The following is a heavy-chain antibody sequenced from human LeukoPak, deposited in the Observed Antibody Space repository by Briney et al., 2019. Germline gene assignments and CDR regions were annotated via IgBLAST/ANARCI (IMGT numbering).Heavy chain of an antibody. CDR1: GFTFSSYG. V-gene: IGHV3-23*01. CDR2: ISGSGGST. J-gene: IGHJ4*02. CDR3: AKYKDYSSSWYGDY. Sequence: PGGSLRLSCAASGFTFSSYGMSWVRQAPGKGLEWVSAISGSGGSTYYADSVKGRFTISRDNSKNTLYLQMNSLRAEDTAVYYCAKYKDYSSSWYGDYWGQGTLVTVSS. D-gene: IGHD6-13*01.